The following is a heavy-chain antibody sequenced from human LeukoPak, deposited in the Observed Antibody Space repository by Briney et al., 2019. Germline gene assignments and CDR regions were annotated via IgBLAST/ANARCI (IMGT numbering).Heavy chain of an antibody. J-gene: IGHJ4*02. Sequence: GGSLRLSCVASGFSFNIHGMSWVRQAPGKGLEWVSRVGGGNDIHYADSVKGRFTGSRDDAKSTVYLQMNSLRVEDTAIYFCAKDATPGSGICDHFDSWGQGTLVTVSS. D-gene: IGHD1-26*01. CDR1: GFSFNIHG. CDR3: AKDATPGSGICDHFDS. V-gene: IGHV3-23*01. CDR2: VGGGNDI.